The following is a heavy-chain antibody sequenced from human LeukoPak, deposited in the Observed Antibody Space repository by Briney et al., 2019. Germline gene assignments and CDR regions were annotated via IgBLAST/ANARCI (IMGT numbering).Heavy chain of an antibody. D-gene: IGHD3-10*01. CDR2: IYYSGGT. Sequence: TSETLSLTCTVSGGSISSYYWSWIRQPPGKGLEWIGYIYYSGGTNYNPSLKSRVTISVDTSKNQFSLKLSSVTAADTAVYYCARGKRDYYGSGSYEAFDIWGQGTMVTVSS. V-gene: IGHV4-59*01. CDR3: ARGKRDYYGSGSYEAFDI. J-gene: IGHJ3*02. CDR1: GGSISSYY.